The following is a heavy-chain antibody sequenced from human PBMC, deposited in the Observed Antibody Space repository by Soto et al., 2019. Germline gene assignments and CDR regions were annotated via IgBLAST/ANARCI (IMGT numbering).Heavy chain of an antibody. CDR2: INHSGRV. CDR3: STRAYDTNCYYRFDP. Sequence: SETLSLTCAVYVGSFSGHSWTWIRQSPGKGLEWIGDINHSGRVNYSPSLKSRVTISLDTSKNQFSLTLSAVTAADKAMYYCSTRAYDTNCYYRFDPWGQGTLVTVSS. CDR1: VGSFSGHS. J-gene: IGHJ5*01. D-gene: IGHD3-22*01. V-gene: IGHV4-34*01.